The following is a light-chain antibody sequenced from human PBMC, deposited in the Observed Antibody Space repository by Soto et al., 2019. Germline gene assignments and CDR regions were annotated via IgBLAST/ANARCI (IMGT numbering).Light chain of an antibody. CDR1: QSVGIK. Sequence: EKVMTQSPATLSVSPGERATLSCRASQSVGIKLGWYQQKPGQSPRLIIYDASTRAAGIPARFSGSGSGTEFTLTISSLQSEDFAVYYCHQYNDCPTWTFGQGTKVEVK. V-gene: IGKV3-15*01. J-gene: IGKJ1*01. CDR3: HQYNDCPTWT. CDR2: DAS.